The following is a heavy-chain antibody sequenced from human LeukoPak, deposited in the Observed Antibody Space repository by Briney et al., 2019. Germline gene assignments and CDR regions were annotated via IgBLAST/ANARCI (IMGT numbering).Heavy chain of an antibody. V-gene: IGHV4-39*01. D-gene: IGHD5-18*01. J-gene: IGHJ4*02. Sequence: SETLSLTCTVSGGSISSSSYYWGWIRQPPGKGLEWIGSIYYTGSAYYNPSLKSRVTMSVDTSKNQFSLRLSSVTAADTAVYSCARHPEGYSYFDYWGQGTLVTVSS. CDR3: ARHPEGYSYFDY. CDR2: IYYTGSA. CDR1: GGSISSSSYY.